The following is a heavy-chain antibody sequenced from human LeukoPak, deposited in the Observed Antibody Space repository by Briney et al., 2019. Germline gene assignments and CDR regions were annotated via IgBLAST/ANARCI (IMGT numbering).Heavy chain of an antibody. CDR1: GYSFTSYY. CDR2: INPSGSST. J-gene: IGHJ5*02. V-gene: IGHV1-46*01. D-gene: IGHD1-26*01. Sequence: GASVKVSCKASGYSFTSYYMHWVRQAPGQGLEWMGLINPSGSSTTYAQKFQGGVTMTRDMFASTDYMELTSLTSDDTAVYYCARDNSVGETAWWFDPWGQGTLVTVSS. CDR3: ARDNSVGETAWWFDP.